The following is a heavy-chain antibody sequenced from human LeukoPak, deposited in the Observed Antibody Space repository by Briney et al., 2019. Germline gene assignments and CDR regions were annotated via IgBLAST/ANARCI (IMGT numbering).Heavy chain of an antibody. CDR3: ARGRIYCSGGSCYSGYFDY. J-gene: IGHJ4*02. CDR1: GGSFSGYY. V-gene: IGHV4-34*01. Sequence: SETLSLTCDVYGGSFSGYYWSWIRQPPGKGLEWIGEINHSGSTNYNPSLKSRVTISVDTSKNQFSLKLSSVTAADTAVYYCARGRIYCSGGSCYSGYFDYWGQGTLVTVSS. CDR2: INHSGST. D-gene: IGHD2-15*01.